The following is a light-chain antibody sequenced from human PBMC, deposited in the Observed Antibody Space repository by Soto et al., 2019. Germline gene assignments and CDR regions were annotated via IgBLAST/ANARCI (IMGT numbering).Light chain of an antibody. Sequence: DIVMTQSPLSLPVTPGEPASISCRSSQSLLHSNGYNYLDWYLQKPGQSPQLLIYLGSNRASGVPDRFSGSGSGTDFTLKISRVEAEDVGLYYGMQALQTHLTFGGGTKVEIK. J-gene: IGKJ4*01. CDR3: MQALQTHLT. V-gene: IGKV2-28*01. CDR2: LGS. CDR1: QSLLHSNGYNY.